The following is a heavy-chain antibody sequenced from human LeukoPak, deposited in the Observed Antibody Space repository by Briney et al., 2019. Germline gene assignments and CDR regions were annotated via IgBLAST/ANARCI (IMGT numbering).Heavy chain of an antibody. Sequence: GGSLRLSCAASGFTFSDHYMSWIRQAPGKGLEWVSYISHTGTTMYYADSVKGRFTISRDNAKNSLYLQMNSLRAEDTAVYYCARVISRCSSTSCYVGFHYYYYYYMDVWGEGTTVTISS. CDR1: GFTFSDHY. CDR3: ARVISRCSSTSCYVGFHYYYYYYMDV. V-gene: IGHV3-11*04. D-gene: IGHD2-2*01. CDR2: ISHTGTTM. J-gene: IGHJ6*03.